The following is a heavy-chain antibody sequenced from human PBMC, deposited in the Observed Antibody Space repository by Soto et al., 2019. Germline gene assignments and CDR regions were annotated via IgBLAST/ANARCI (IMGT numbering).Heavy chain of an antibody. V-gene: IGHV3-7*01. D-gene: IGHD3-16*01. Sequence: EVQLVESGGGLVQPGGSLRLSCAASGFTFSSYWMSWVRQAPGKGLEWVANIKQDGSEKYVDSVKGRFTISRDNAKNSLYMEMNSLGAEGTAVYYGGGEGGGITFGGAQYYFDYWGQGTLVTVSS. CDR2: IKQDGSEK. CDR1: GFTFSSYW. CDR3: GGEGGGITFGGAQYYFDY. J-gene: IGHJ4*02.